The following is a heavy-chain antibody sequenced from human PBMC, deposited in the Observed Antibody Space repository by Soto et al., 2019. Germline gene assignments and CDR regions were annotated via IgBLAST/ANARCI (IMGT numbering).Heavy chain of an antibody. Sequence: QVQLVESGGGVIQPGRSLKLSCGASGFTFSTYGMHWVRQAPGKGLEWVAVISHDGSNKYYADSVKGRFTISRDNSKNTLYLQMNSLKPEDTAVYYCANGYRSGWYYFDYWGQGTPVTVSS. J-gene: IGHJ4*02. V-gene: IGHV3-30*18. CDR2: ISHDGSNK. CDR1: GFTFSTYG. CDR3: ANGYRSGWYYFDY. D-gene: IGHD6-19*01.